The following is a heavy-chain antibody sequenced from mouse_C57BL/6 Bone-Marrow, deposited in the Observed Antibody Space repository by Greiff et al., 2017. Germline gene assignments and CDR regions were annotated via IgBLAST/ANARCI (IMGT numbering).Heavy chain of an antibody. V-gene: IGHV1-52*01. Sequence: QVQLQQPGAELVRPGSSVKLSCKASGYTFTSYWMHWVKQRPIQGLEWIGNIDPSDSETHSNQKFKDKATLTVDKSSSTAYMQLSSLTSEDSAVYYCARGITTDVWGTGTTVTVSS. CDR3: ARGITTDV. CDR1: GYTFTSYW. D-gene: IGHD1-1*01. CDR2: IDPSDSET. J-gene: IGHJ1*03.